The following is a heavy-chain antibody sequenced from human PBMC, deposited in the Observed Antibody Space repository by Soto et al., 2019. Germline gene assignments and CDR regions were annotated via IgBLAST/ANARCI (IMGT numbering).Heavy chain of an antibody. V-gene: IGHV1-18*01. D-gene: IGHD2-8*01. CDR1: GYTFTSYG. Sequence: QAQLVQSGAEVKKPGASGKVSCRASGYTFTSYGYAWVRQAPGQGLEWMGWISAYNGYTNYAQKFQDSVTQTTYTSTTAAYMNMRNLRSDDTDVYYCARSGDYCTGITCLFVSFWGLGTLVSVSS. CDR3: ARSGDYCTGITCLFVSF. J-gene: IGHJ4*02. CDR2: ISAYNGYT.